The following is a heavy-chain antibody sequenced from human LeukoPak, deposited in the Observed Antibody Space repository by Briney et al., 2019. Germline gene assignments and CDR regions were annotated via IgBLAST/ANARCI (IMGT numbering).Heavy chain of an antibody. CDR2: MSYDGSNK. J-gene: IGHJ4*02. V-gene: IGHV3-30*18. CDR3: AKDLLEWYFGY. D-gene: IGHD3-3*01. Sequence: GGSLRLSCAASGFTFSSYGMHWVRQAPGKGLEWVAVMSYDGSNKYYADSVKGRFTISRDNSKNTLYLQMNSLRAEDTAVYYCAKDLLEWYFGYWGQGTLVTVSS. CDR1: GFTFSSYG.